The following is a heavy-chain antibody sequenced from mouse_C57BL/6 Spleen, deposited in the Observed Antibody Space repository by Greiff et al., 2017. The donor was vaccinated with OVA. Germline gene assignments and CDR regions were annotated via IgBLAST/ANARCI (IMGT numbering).Heavy chain of an antibody. CDR2: ISDGGSYT. Sequence: DVQLVESGGGLVKPGGSLKLSCAASGFTFSSYAMSWVRQTPEKRLEWVATISDGGSYTYYPDNVKGRFTISRDNAKNNLYLQMSHLKSEDTAMYYCARDEDPYYFDYWGQGTTLTVSS. V-gene: IGHV5-4*01. CDR3: ARDEDPYYFDY. CDR1: GFTFSSYA. J-gene: IGHJ2*01.